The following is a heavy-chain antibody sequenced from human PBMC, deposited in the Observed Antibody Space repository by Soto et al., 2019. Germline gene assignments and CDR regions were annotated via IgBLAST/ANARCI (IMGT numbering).Heavy chain of an antibody. CDR1: GDSVSSNTAA. Sequence: SHTLSLTCAISGDSVSSNTAAWNWIRSSPSRGLEWLGRTYYRSNWRHDYAVSVKSRITVNPDTSKNHFSLQLNSVTPDDTAVYSCARGVAGRGFDLWGQGTMVTVSS. V-gene: IGHV6-1*01. J-gene: IGHJ4*02. CDR2: TYYRSNWRH. D-gene: IGHD6-19*01. CDR3: ARGVAGRGFDL.